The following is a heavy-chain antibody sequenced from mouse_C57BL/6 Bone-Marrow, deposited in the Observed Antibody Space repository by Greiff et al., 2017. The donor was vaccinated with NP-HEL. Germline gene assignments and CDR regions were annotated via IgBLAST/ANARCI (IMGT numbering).Heavy chain of an antibody. V-gene: IGHV5-17*01. CDR3: ARRTGEGFAY. J-gene: IGHJ3*01. D-gene: IGHD4-1*01. CDR2: ISSGSSTI. CDR1: GFTFSDYG. Sequence: EVKLQESGGGLVKPGGSLKLSCAASGFTFSDYGMHWVRQAPEKGLEWVAYISSGSSTIYYADTVKGRFTISRDNAKNTLFLQMTSLRSEDTAMYYCARRTGEGFAYWGQGTLVTVSA.